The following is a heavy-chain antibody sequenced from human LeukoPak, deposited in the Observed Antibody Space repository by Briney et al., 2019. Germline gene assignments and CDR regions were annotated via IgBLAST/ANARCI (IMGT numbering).Heavy chain of an antibody. D-gene: IGHD2-21*02. V-gene: IGHV1-69*04. CDR1: RGTFSGYA. J-gene: IGHJ1*01. CDR3: ISLDCGGDCYRTEYFKH. Sequence: SVKVSCEASRGTFSGYAISWVPQAPGHGLEWLGRIIPILVIANYAQKLPGRVTIPAHKSTTTTYMELSRLRSAAPARYYCISLDCGGDCYRTEYFKHWCQGTLVTVSS. CDR2: IIPILVIA.